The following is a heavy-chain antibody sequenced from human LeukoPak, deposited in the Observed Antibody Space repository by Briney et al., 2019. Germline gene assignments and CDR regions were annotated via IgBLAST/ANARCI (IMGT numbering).Heavy chain of an antibody. D-gene: IGHD2-2*02. CDR1: GGPFRGYY. CDR2: INHSGSI. V-gene: IGHV4-34*01. Sequence: PSETLPLTCAVYGGPFRGYYWSWIRQPPGKGLEWIGEINHSGSINYKPSLKSRLTISVDTPKTQYSLKLSAVTAADTAVYYCARGRGYCSSTSCYTTPRNWFDPWGQGTLVTVSS. J-gene: IGHJ5*02. CDR3: ARGRGYCSSTSCYTTPRNWFDP.